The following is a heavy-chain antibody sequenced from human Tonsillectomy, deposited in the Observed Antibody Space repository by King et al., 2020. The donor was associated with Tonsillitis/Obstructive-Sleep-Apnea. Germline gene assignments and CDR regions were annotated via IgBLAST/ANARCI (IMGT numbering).Heavy chain of an antibody. D-gene: IGHD4-17*01. CDR2: ISRSGGST. J-gene: IGHJ1*01. CDR1: GFTFSSYA. V-gene: IGHV3-23*04. CDR3: AKALNYGDLTEYFQH. Sequence: VQLVESGGGLVQPGGSLRLACATSGFTFSSYAMSWVRQAPGKGLEWVSVISRSGGSTYYADSVTGRFTISRDNSRNTLFLQMNSLRAEDTAVYYCAKALNYGDLTEYFQHWGQGTLVTVSS.